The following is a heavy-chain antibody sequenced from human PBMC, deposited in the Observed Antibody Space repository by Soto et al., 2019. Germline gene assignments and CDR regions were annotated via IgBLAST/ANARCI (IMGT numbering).Heavy chain of an antibody. V-gene: IGHV4-34*01. CDR3: VTVNLVGAAYYFDY. CDR1: GGSFRNYY. Sequence: SETLSLTCGVYGGSFRNYYWIWVRQPPGKGLEWIGEVNHSGEATYNPSLQSRITISLDTSENQFSLRLTSVTAADTAVYYCVTVNLVGAAYYFDYWGPGTLVTVSS. CDR2: VNHSGEA. J-gene: IGHJ4*02. D-gene: IGHD1-26*01.